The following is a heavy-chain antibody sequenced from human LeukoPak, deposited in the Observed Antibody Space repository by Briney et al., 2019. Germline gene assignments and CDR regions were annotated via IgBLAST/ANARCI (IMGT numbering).Heavy chain of an antibody. Sequence: GGSLRLSCAASGFTFSSYGMHWVRQAPGKGLEWGAFIRYDGSNKYYADSVKGRFTISRDNSKNTLYLQMNSLRAEDTAVYYCAKDTDYYDSSGYSDYWGQGTLVTVSS. CDR1: GFTFSSYG. D-gene: IGHD3-22*01. J-gene: IGHJ4*02. CDR2: IRYDGSNK. V-gene: IGHV3-30*02. CDR3: AKDTDYYDSSGYSDY.